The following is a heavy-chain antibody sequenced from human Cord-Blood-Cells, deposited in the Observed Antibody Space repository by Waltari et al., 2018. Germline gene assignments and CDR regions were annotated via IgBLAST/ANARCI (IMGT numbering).Heavy chain of an antibody. J-gene: IGHJ4*02. Sequence: QSQLVQSGAELKKPGASVKVSCQESGYTFTSYAMNWVRTAAGQGLEWMGWINTNTGDPTYAQGFTGRFVFSLDTSVSTAYLQISSLKAEDTAVYYCARDGGVGDIVATIDYWGQGTLVTVSS. CDR1: GYTFTSYA. D-gene: IGHD5-12*01. CDR3: ARDGGVGDIVATIDY. CDR2: INTNTGDP. V-gene: IGHV7-4-1*02.